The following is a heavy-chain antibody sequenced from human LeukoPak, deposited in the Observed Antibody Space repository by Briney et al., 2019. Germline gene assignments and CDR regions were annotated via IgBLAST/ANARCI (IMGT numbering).Heavy chain of an antibody. CDR2: ISVYNGNT. CDR3: ARWDRVDIASTNDDY. CDR1: GYTFTTYT. V-gene: IGHV1-18*04. D-gene: IGHD5/OR15-5a*01. Sequence: ASVKVSCKASGYTFTTYTISWVPQAPGQGLEWMGWISVYNGNTNTALKFQGRVTMTADRSTSTAYMELRSLTSDDTAVYYCARWDRVDIASTNDDYWGQGTLVTVSS. J-gene: IGHJ4*02.